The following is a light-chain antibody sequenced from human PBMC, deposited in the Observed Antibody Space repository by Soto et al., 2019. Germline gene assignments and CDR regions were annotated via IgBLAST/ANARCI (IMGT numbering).Light chain of an antibody. CDR1: SSDVGGYNY. Sequence: QSVLTQPASVSGSPGQSITISCTGTSSDVGGYNYVSWYQQHPGKAPKLMIYEVSNRPSGVSNRFSGSKSGNTASLTISGLQAEHEADSYCRSYTSSSTLGVYGTGTHVTV. V-gene: IGLV2-14*01. CDR3: RSYTSSSTLGV. CDR2: EVS. J-gene: IGLJ1*01.